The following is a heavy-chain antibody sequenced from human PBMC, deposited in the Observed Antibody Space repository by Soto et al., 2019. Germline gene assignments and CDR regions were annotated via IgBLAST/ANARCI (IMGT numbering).Heavy chain of an antibody. CDR2: FDPEDGET. Sequence: ASVKVSCKVSGYTLTELSMHWVRQAPGKGLECMGGFDPEDGETIYAQKFQGRVTMTEDTSTDTAYMELSSLRSEDTAVYYCATASSVTAGFYFDYWGQGTLVTVSS. J-gene: IGHJ4*02. D-gene: IGHD6-13*01. CDR3: ATASSVTAGFYFDY. CDR1: GYTLTELS. V-gene: IGHV1-24*01.